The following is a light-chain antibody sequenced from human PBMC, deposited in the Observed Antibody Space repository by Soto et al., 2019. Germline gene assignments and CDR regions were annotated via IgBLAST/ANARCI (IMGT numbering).Light chain of an antibody. V-gene: IGKV1-39*01. CDR3: QQSYSPSSLT. Sequence: DIQMTHSPSSLSASIGDRVTITCRASQSISKFLNWYQQKPGKAPKLLIYATSSLQSGVPSRFSGSGSGTDFTLSISSLQPEDSATYYCQQSYSPSSLTFGQGTRLEIK. J-gene: IGKJ5*01. CDR1: QSISKF. CDR2: ATS.